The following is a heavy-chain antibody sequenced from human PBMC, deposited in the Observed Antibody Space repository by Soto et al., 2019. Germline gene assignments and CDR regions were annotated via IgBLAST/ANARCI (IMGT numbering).Heavy chain of an antibody. Sequence: GASVKVSCKASGGTFSSYAISWVRQAPGQGLEWMGGIIPIFCTANYAQKFQGRVTITADESTSTAYMELSSLRSDDTAVYFCAKGPLDDCLGGSCHFDHWGQGVLVTVSS. CDR1: GGTFSSYA. D-gene: IGHD2-15*01. CDR2: IIPIFCTA. J-gene: IGHJ4*02. V-gene: IGHV1-69*13. CDR3: AKGPLDDCLGGSCHFDH.